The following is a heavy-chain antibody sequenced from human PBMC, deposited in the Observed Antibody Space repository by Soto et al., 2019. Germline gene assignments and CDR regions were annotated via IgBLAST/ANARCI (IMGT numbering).Heavy chain of an antibody. J-gene: IGHJ4*02. D-gene: IGHD3-16*01. CDR3: ARVRFGDPFDF. Sequence: ASVRVSCKVSGYRFTTYGINWVRQAPGQGLEWVGWFNPDNQNTNYAQKFQDRVSLTTDSSTNTAYMELRDLRSDDTAVYYCARVRFGDPFDFWGQGSLVTVSS. CDR2: FNPDNQNT. CDR1: GYRFTTYG. V-gene: IGHV1-18*01.